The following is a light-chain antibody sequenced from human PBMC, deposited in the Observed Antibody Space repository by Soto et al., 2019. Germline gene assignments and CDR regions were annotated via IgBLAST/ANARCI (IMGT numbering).Light chain of an antibody. V-gene: IGLV7-46*01. CDR1: TGAVTSGHY. Sequence: QAVVTQEPSLTVSPGGTVTLTCGSSTGAVTSGHYPYWFQQKPGQAPRTLIYDTDNKHSWTPARFSGSLLGGKAALTLSGAQPEDEAEYYCLVSYSGARVFGGGTQLTVL. CDR2: DTD. CDR3: LVSYSGARV. J-gene: IGLJ2*01.